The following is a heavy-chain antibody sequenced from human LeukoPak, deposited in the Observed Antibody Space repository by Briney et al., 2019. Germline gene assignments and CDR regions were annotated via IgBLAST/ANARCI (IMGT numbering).Heavy chain of an antibody. V-gene: IGHV3-9*01. CDR1: GFTFDDYA. Sequence: PGRSLRLSCAASGFTFDDYAMHWVRQAPGKGLEWVSGISWNSGSIGYADSVKGRFTISRDNAKNSLYMQMNSLRAEDTALYYCAKGAPWHSSSWYFFDHWGQGTLVTVSS. CDR3: AKGAPWHSSSWYFFDH. D-gene: IGHD6-13*01. CDR2: ISWNSGSI. J-gene: IGHJ4*02.